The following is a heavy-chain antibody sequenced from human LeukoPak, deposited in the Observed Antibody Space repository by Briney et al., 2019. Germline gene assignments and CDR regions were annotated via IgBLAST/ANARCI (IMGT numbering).Heavy chain of an antibody. J-gene: IGHJ4*02. V-gene: IGHV3-48*02. CDR3: ATDKRYAFDY. Sequence: GGSLRLSCATSGFSFTDYPMNWVRQSTGKGLEWISNIRTTAEGAKYAYYADSVKGRVTISRDDGKNTLYLHMNSLRDDDTAVYYCATDKRYAFDYWGQGILVTVSS. CDR1: GFSFTDYP. D-gene: IGHD3-9*01. CDR2: IRTTAEGAKYA.